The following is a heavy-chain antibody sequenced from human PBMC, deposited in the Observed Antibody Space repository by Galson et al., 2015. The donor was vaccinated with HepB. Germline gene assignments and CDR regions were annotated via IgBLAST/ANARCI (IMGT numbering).Heavy chain of an antibody. D-gene: IGHD6-19*01. CDR3: ARSVAEAVAGSYYFDY. J-gene: IGHJ4*02. V-gene: IGHV1-2*04. CDR1: GSTFTGYY. Sequence: SVTVSCKASGSTFTGYYMHWVRQAPGQGLEWMGWINPNSGGTNYAQKFQGWVTMTRDTSISTAYMELSRLRSDVTAVYYCARSVAEAVAGSYYFDYWGQGTLVTVSS. CDR2: INPNSGGT.